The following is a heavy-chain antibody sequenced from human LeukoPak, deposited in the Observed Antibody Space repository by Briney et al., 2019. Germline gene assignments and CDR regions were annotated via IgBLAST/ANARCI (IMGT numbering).Heavy chain of an antibody. D-gene: IGHD3-22*01. J-gene: IGHJ4*02. Sequence: GASVKVSCKASGGTFSSYTISWVRQAPGQGLEWMGRIIPILGITNYARKFQGRVTITADKSTSTAYMELSSLRSEDTAMYYCARNYDSSGYSYYWGQGTLVTVSS. CDR2: IIPILGIT. V-gene: IGHV1-69*02. CDR1: GGTFSSYT. CDR3: ARNYDSSGYSYY.